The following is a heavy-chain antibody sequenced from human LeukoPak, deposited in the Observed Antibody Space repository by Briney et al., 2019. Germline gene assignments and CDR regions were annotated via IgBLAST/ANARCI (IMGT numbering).Heavy chain of an antibody. CDR1: GYSISSGYY. CDR2: IYHSGST. CDR3: ARDPLYCSSTSCYLPFDY. Sequence: PSETLSLTCTVSGYSISSGYYWGWIRQPPGKGLEWIGSIYHSGSTYYNPSLKSRVTISVDTSKNQFPLKLSSVTAADTAVYYCARDPLYCSSTSCYLPFDYWGQGTLVTVSS. V-gene: IGHV4-38-2*02. D-gene: IGHD2-2*01. J-gene: IGHJ4*02.